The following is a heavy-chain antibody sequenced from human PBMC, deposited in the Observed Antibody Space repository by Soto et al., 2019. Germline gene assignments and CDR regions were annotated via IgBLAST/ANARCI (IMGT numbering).Heavy chain of an antibody. J-gene: IGHJ5*02. CDR1: GGSISSGGNY. CDR3: ARVFSDSSSFFAP. D-gene: IGHD6-13*01. Sequence: QVQLQESGPGLVKPSQTLSLTCTVSGGSISSGGNYWSWIRQHPGKGLEWIGNIYYSGRTYYNPSLKSRVTISVYTSKNKVSLQLSSVTVADTAVYYCARVFSDSSSFFAPWGQGTLVTVSS. CDR2: IYYSGRT. V-gene: IGHV4-31*03.